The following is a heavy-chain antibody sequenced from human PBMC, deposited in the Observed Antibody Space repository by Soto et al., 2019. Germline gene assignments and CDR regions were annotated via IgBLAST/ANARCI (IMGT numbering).Heavy chain of an antibody. CDR3: ARDRDYVWGSYRHTSDY. J-gene: IGHJ4*02. CDR1: GYSFTSYG. D-gene: IGHD3-16*02. CDR2: ISAYNGDT. V-gene: IGHV1-18*01. Sequence: QVQLVQSGAEVKKPGASVKVSCKASGYSFTSYGITWVRQAPGQGLEWMGWISAYNGDTNYAQKFQGRITMTTDVSTRTAYMDLRSLGFDDTALYYCARDRDYVWGSYRHTSDYWGQGTLLTVSS.